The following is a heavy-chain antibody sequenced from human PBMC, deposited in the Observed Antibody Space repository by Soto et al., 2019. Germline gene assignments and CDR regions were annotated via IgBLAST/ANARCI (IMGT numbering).Heavy chain of an antibody. V-gene: IGHV3-7*01. J-gene: IGHJ6*02. Sequence: PGGSLGLSCAASGFTFSSYYMSWVRQAPGKGLEWVANIKQDGSEKYYVDSVKGRFTISRDNAKNSLYLQMNSLRAEDTAVYYCARDSGVVAHSFSYYNMDVWGQGTTVTVSS. D-gene: IGHD2-2*01. CDR1: GFTFSSYY. CDR2: IKQDGSEK. CDR3: ARDSGVVAHSFSYYNMDV.